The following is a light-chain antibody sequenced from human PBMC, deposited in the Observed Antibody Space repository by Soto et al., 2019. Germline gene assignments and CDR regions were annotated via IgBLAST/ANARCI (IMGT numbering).Light chain of an antibody. CDR3: QQYNNWPWT. CDR2: GAS. V-gene: IGKV3-15*01. J-gene: IGKJ1*01. Sequence: DTVMTQSPVTLSVSPGERATLSCRASQSVDSRLAWYQQKPGQAPRLLIYGASNRATGIPARFTGSGSGTEFTLTISSLQSEDFAVYYCQQYNNWPWTFGQGTKVDIK. CDR1: QSVDSR.